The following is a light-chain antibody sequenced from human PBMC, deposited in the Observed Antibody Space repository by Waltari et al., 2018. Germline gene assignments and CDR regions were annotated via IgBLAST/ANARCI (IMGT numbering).Light chain of an antibody. J-gene: IGKJ1*01. CDR1: QSLLYSDGNTY. CDR3: MQGSHRPRT. Sequence: DVVMTQSPLSLPVTLGQPASIPCRSSQSLLYSDGNTYLSCFHQRPGQSPRRLIYKVSNRDSGVPDRFSGSGSGTDFTLKISRVEAEDVGVYYCMQGSHRPRTFGQGTKVEIK. CDR2: KVS. V-gene: IGKV2-30*01.